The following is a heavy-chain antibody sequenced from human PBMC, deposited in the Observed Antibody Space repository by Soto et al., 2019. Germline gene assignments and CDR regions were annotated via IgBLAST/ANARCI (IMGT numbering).Heavy chain of an antibody. CDR1: GFSVSTSGVG. J-gene: IGHJ6*02. Sequence: SGPTLVNPTQTLTLTCTFSGFSVSTSGVGVAWIHQPPGKALEWLALIYWDDDKRYSPFLQSRVTITKDTSKNQVVLTMTNMDPVDTATYYCAHKGGRGAGMDVWGQGTTVTVSS. V-gene: IGHV2-5*02. D-gene: IGHD2-15*01. CDR2: IYWDDDK. CDR3: AHKGGRGAGMDV.